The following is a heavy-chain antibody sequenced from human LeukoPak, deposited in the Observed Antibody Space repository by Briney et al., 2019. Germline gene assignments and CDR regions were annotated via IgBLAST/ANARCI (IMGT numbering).Heavy chain of an antibody. Sequence: SVKVSCKASGGTFNNYDISWVRQAPRQGLEWMGGIIPIFGSANYAQRFQGRVTITADTSTSTAYMELSRLRSEDTAVYYCARGWDSSGQIPFFYWGQGTLVTVSS. V-gene: IGHV1-69*06. CDR1: GGTFNNYD. CDR2: IIPIFGSA. D-gene: IGHD3-22*01. J-gene: IGHJ4*02. CDR3: ARGWDSSGQIPFFY.